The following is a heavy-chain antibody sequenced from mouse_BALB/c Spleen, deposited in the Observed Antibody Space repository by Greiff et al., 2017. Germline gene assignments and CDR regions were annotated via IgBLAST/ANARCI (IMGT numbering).Heavy chain of an antibody. D-gene: IGHD1-1*01. V-gene: IGHV14-1*02. CDR2: IDPENGNT. Sequence: VQLQQSGAELVRPGALVKLSCKASGFNIKDYYKHWVKQRPEQGLEWIGWIDPENGNTIYDPKFQGKASITADTSSNTAYLQLSSLTSEDTAVYYCYYYGSSYGFAYWGQGTLVTVSA. CDR3: YYYGSSYGFAY. J-gene: IGHJ3*01. CDR1: GFNIKDYY.